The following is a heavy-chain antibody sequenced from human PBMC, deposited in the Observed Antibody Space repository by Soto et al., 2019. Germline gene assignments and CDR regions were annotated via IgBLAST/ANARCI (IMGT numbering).Heavy chain of an antibody. CDR3: TREAFGIVVVPAAGFDP. CDR2: IRSKVYGGTT. D-gene: IGHD2-2*01. CDR1: GFTFGDYA. J-gene: IGHJ5*02. V-gene: IGHV3-49*03. Sequence: PGGSLRLSCTASGFTFGDYAMSWFRQAPGKGLEWVGFIRSKVYGGTTEYAASVKGRFTISRDDSKSIAYLQMNSLKTEDTAVYYCTREAFGIVVVPAAGFDPWGQGTLVTVSS.